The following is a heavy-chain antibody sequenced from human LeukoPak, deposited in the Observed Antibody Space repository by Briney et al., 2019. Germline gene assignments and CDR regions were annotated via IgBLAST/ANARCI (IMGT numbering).Heavy chain of an antibody. CDR1: GFTFSSYG. V-gene: IGHV3-30*02. CDR3: AKDLPVAGQDYYYYYMDV. J-gene: IGHJ6*03. D-gene: IGHD6-19*01. CDR2: IRYDGSNK. Sequence: GGSLRLSCAASGFTFSSYGMHWVRQAPGKGLEWVAFIRYDGSNKYYADSVKGRFTISRDNSKNTLYLQMNSLRADDTAVYYCAKDLPVAGQDYYYYYMDVWGKGSTVTISS.